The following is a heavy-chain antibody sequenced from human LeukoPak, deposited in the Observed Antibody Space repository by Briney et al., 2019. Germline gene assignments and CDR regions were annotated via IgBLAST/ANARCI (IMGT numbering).Heavy chain of an antibody. Sequence: ESLKISCKGSGYSFTSYWIGWVRQMPGKGLEWVGIIYPGDSDTRYSPSFQGQVTISADKSISTAYLQWSSLKASDTAMYYCARGDYYDSSGYYLPFDYWGQGTLVTVSS. D-gene: IGHD3-22*01. CDR2: IYPGDSDT. V-gene: IGHV5-51*01. CDR1: GYSFTSYW. J-gene: IGHJ4*02. CDR3: ARGDYYDSSGYYLPFDY.